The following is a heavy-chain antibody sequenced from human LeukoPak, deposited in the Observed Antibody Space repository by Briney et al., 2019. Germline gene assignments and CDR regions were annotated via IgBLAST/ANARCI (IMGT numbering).Heavy chain of an antibody. CDR3: ARPTTMRVRNAMDV. V-gene: IGHV3-74*01. J-gene: IGHJ6*04. CDR2: IDTGGTIT. CDR1: GFTFSSYW. Sequence: PGGSLRLSCAVSGFTFSSYWMHWVRQTPGKGLEWVSRIDTGGTITNYADSVKGRFTISRDNAKNTLSLQMNSLRVEDTAVYFCARPTTMRVRNAMDVWGKGTTATVSS. D-gene: IGHD4-17*01.